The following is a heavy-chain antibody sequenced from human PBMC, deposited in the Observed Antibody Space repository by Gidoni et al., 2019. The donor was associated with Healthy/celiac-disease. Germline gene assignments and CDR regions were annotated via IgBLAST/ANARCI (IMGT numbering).Heavy chain of an antibody. V-gene: IGHV1-3*01. Sequence: QVQLVQSGAEVKKPGASVKVSCKASGYTFTSYAMHWVRQAPGQRLEWMGWINAGNGNTKYSQKFQGRVTITRDTSASTAYMELSSLRSEDTAVYYCARGSSSWYSDYFDYWGQGTLVTVSS. D-gene: IGHD6-13*01. CDR1: GYTFTSYA. CDR3: ARGSSSWYSDYFDY. CDR2: INAGNGNT. J-gene: IGHJ4*02.